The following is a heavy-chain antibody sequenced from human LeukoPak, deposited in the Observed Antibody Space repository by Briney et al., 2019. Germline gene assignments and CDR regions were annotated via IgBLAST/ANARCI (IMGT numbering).Heavy chain of an antibody. J-gene: IGHJ4*02. CDR2: LHYNGDT. Sequence: SETLSLTCTVSGGSISSYSWSWIRQPPGKGLDWIGYLHYNGDTHCNATLKSRVTITVDTSKKQVSLSLSSVTAADTAVYYCARTGGAYDYWGQGTLVTVSS. CDR1: GGSISSYS. V-gene: IGHV4-59*01. D-gene: IGHD2-21*01. CDR3: ARTGGAYDY.